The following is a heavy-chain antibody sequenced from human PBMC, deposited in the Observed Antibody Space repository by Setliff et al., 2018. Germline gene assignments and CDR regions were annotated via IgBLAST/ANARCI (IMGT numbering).Heavy chain of an antibody. CDR3: VREGYSEYFQD. V-gene: IGHV4-61*01. CDR2: ISYSGIT. Sequence: SETLSLTCTVPGDSISSFSYYWGWIRQPPGKGLEWIGFISYSGITTYNVSLKSRVSISVDTSKNQLSLTLSSVTAADTAVYYCVREGYSEYFQDWGRGTLVTVSS. CDR1: GDSISSFSYY. D-gene: IGHD1-1*01. J-gene: IGHJ1*01.